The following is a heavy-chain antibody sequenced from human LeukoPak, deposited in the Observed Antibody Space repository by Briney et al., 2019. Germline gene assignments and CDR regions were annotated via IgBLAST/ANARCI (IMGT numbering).Heavy chain of an antibody. Sequence: GGSLRLSCTTSGFTVTNYWMHWVRQAPGKGLVWVSRINSDGSNTNYAGSVKGRFTISRDNAKNTLYLQMNSLRAEDTAVYYCAGGLSDYYYTVGYWGQGTLVTVSS. D-gene: IGHD3-22*01. CDR1: GFTVTNYW. V-gene: IGHV3-74*01. CDR2: INSDGSNT. CDR3: AGGLSDYYYTVGY. J-gene: IGHJ4*02.